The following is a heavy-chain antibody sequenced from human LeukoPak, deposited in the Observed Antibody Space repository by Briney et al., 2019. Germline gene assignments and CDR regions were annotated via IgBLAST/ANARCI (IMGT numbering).Heavy chain of an antibody. Sequence: GGSLRLSCAASGFTFSSYAMHWVRQAPGKGLEWVAVISYDGSNKYFAGSVKGRFTISRDNSKNTLFLQMDSLRAEDTAVYYCARTLIAAAGIHYFDYWGQGTLVTVSS. D-gene: IGHD6-13*01. CDR2: ISYDGSNK. J-gene: IGHJ4*02. CDR1: GFTFSSYA. CDR3: ARTLIAAAGIHYFDY. V-gene: IGHV3-30-3*01.